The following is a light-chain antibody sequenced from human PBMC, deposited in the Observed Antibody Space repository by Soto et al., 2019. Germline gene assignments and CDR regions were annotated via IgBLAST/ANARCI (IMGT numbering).Light chain of an antibody. CDR3: QQSYSIFLT. V-gene: IGKV1-39*01. Sequence: DIQMTQSPSSLSASVGDRVTLTCRASQNISTYLNWYQQKPGKAPNLLIYGASSLQSGVPSRFSGSGAGTDFTLTISSLQHEDFATYYCQQSYSIFLTFGGGTKVEIK. CDR1: QNISTY. CDR2: GAS. J-gene: IGKJ4*01.